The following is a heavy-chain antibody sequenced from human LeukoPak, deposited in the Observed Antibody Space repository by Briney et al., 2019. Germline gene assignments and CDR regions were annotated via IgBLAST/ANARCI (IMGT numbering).Heavy chain of an antibody. D-gene: IGHD3-22*01. Sequence: SETLSLTCTVSGGSISSSSYYWGWIRQPPGKGLEWIGSIYYSGSTYYNPSLKSRVTISVDTSKNQFSLKLSSVTAADTAVYYCARQDYYDSSGEGFDYWGQGTLVTFSS. CDR2: IYYSGST. J-gene: IGHJ4*02. CDR1: GGSISSSSYY. CDR3: ARQDYYDSSGEGFDY. V-gene: IGHV4-39*01.